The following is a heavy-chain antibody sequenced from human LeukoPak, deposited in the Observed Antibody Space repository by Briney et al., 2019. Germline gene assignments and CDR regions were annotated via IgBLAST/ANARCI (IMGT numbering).Heavy chain of an antibody. V-gene: IGHV3-15*01. CDR1: GFTFSNAW. Sequence: PGGSLRLSCAASGFTFSNAWMSWVRQAPGKGLEWVGRIKSKTDGGTTDYAAPVKGRFTISRDDSKNTLYLQMNSLKTEDTAVYYCTTDPAPEDDYGDYWEMGAFDIWGQGTMVTVSS. CDR2: IKSKTDGGTT. D-gene: IGHD4-17*01. CDR3: TTDPAPEDDYGDYWEMGAFDI. J-gene: IGHJ3*02.